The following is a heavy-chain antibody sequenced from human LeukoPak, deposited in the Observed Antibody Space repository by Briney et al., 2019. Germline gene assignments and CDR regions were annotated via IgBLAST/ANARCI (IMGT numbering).Heavy chain of an antibody. V-gene: IGHV3-21*01. Sequence: GGSLRLSCAASGFTFSSYSMNWVRQAPGKGLEWVSSISSSSSYIYYADSVKGRFTISRDNAKNSLYLQMNSLRAEDTAVYYCARRKLNSSHFDYWGQGTLVTVSS. J-gene: IGHJ4*02. D-gene: IGHD2/OR15-2a*01. CDR1: GFTFSSYS. CDR3: ARRKLNSSHFDY. CDR2: ISSSSSYI.